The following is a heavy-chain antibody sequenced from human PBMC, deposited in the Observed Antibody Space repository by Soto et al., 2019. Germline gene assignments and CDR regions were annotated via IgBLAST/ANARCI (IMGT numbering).Heavy chain of an antibody. J-gene: IGHJ5*02. CDR3: AGQTFTIAAASYGRSNWFDP. CDR1: GASIRSTDYY. CDR2: VYYTGST. V-gene: IGHV4-30-4*01. Sequence: PSETLSLTCTVSGASIRSTDYYWSWIRQAPGKGLEWIGYVYYTGSTYYTPSLKSRLTMSIDTSKNEFSLRLNSVTAADTAVYYCAGQTFTIAAASYGRSNWFDPWGPGTLVTVSS. D-gene: IGHD6-25*01.